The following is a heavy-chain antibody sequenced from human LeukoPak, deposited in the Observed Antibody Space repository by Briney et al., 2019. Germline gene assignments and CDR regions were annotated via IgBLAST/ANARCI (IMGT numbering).Heavy chain of an antibody. D-gene: IGHD3-22*01. CDR1: GYTFTGYY. CDR3: ARTPPGSSGYYFDY. CDR2: MNPNSGNT. Sequence: GASVKVSCKASGYTFTGYYMHWVRQATGQGLEWMGWMNPNSGNTGYAQKFQGRVTMTRNTSISTAYMELSSLRSEDTAVYYCARTPPGSSGYYFDYWGQGTLVTVSS. V-gene: IGHV1-8*02. J-gene: IGHJ4*02.